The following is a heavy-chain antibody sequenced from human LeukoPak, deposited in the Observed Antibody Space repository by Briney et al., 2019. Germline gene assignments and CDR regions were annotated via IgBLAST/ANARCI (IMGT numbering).Heavy chain of an antibody. V-gene: IGHV4-34*01. CDR2: INHSGST. CDR3: ARGRGLPPGHLYYFDY. Sequence: PSETLSLTCAVYGGSFSGYYWSWIRQPPGKGLEWIGEINHSGSTNYNPSLKCRVTISVDTSKNQFSLRLSSVTAADTAVYYCARGRGLPPGHLYYFDYWGQGTLVTVSS. J-gene: IGHJ4*02. D-gene: IGHD5-12*01. CDR1: GGSFSGYY.